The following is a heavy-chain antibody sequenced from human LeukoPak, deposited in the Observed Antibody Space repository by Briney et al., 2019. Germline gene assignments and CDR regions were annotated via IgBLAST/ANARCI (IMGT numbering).Heavy chain of an antibody. CDR1: GFIVSSNY. Sequence: GGSLRLSCAASGFIVSSNYMSWVRQAPGKGLEWVSVIYTGGNTYYADFVKGRFIISRDNSKNTLYLQMNNLRVEDTAVYYCAGHDWFDPWGQGTLVTVS. J-gene: IGHJ5*02. CDR3: AGHDWFDP. CDR2: IYTGGNT. V-gene: IGHV3-53*01.